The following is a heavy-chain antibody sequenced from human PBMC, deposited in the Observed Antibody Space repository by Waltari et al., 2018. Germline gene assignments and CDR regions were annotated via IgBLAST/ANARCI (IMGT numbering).Heavy chain of an antibody. Sequence: QVQLQQWGAGLLKPSETLSLTCAVYGGCLSVYYWNWIRQPAGKGLEWIGEINHSGSTNYNPSLKSRVTISVDTSKNQFSLKLSSVTAADTAVYYCARGPRFTIFGVGKPFQHWGQGTLVTVSS. CDR2: INHSGST. J-gene: IGHJ1*01. D-gene: IGHD3-3*01. V-gene: IGHV4-34*01. CDR3: ARGPRFTIFGVGKPFQH. CDR1: GGCLSVYY.